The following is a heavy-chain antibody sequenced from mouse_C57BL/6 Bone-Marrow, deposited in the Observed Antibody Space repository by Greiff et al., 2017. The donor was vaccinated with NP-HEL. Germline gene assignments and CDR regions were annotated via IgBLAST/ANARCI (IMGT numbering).Heavy chain of an antibody. CDR1: GFTFTSYW. D-gene: IGHD1-1*01. J-gene: IGHJ2*01. CDR2: IDPSDSYT. CDR3: AREKAYYCGSSYYFDY. V-gene: IGHV1-50*01. Sequence: QVQLQQPGAELVKPGASVKLSCKASGFTFTSYWMQWVKQRPGQGLEWIGEIDPSDSYTNYNQKFKGKATLTVDTSSSTAYVQLSSLTSEDSAVYYCAREKAYYCGSSYYFDYWGQGTTLTVSS.